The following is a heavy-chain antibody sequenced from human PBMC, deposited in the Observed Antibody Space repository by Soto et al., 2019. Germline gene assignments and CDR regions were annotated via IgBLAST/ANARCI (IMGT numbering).Heavy chain of an antibody. CDR2: ISVYNGNT. J-gene: IGHJ4*02. CDR3: ARPLYCSGGSCPPCFDY. V-gene: IGHV1-18*01. D-gene: IGHD2-15*01. Sequence: ASVKVSCKASGYTFTSYGISWVRQAPGQGLEWMGWISVYNGNTNYAQKLQGRVTMTTDTSTSTAYMELRSLRSDDTAVYYCARPLYCSGGSCPPCFDYWGQGTLVTVSS. CDR1: GYTFTSYG.